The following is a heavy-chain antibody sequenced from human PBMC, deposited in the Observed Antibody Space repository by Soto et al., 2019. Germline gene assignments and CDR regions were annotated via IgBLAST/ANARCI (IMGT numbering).Heavy chain of an antibody. CDR3: ARSWVWMTDPFDY. J-gene: IGHJ4*02. Sequence: EVQLVESGGGLVQPGGSLRLSCAASGFTFSSYAMHWVRQAPGKGLEYVSAISSNGGSTYYANSVKGRFTISRDNSKNTLYLQMGSLRAEDMAVYYCARSWVWMTDPFDYWGQGTLVTVSS. V-gene: IGHV3-64*01. CDR1: GFTFSSYA. D-gene: IGHD1-1*01. CDR2: ISSNGGST.